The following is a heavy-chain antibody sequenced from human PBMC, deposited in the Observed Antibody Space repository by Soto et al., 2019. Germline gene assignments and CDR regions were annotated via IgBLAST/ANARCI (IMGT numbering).Heavy chain of an antibody. CDR1: GFTFSSHG. CDR2: IWYDGTTK. Sequence: QVQLVESGGGVVQPGGSLRLSCAASGFTFSSHGMHWVRQAPGKGLQWVALIWYDGTTKYYGDSVKGRFTISRDNSKNTLYLEMNSLRPDDTAVYYCARGVHYHDIVTGFYKDYWGQGTLGTVTS. D-gene: IGHD3-9*01. CDR3: ARGVHYHDIVTGFYKDY. J-gene: IGHJ4*02. V-gene: IGHV3-33*01.